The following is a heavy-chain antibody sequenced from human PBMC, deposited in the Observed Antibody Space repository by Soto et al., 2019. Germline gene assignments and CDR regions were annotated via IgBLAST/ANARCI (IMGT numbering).Heavy chain of an antibody. D-gene: IGHD5-18*01. CDR2: INPNGGIT. V-gene: IGHV1-46*01. CDR3: ATSVNSAMAFDY. CDR1: GYTFTHYY. Sequence: QVKLMQSGAEVKKPGASVRVSCKASGYTFTHYYIHWVRQAPGQGLERMGIINPNGGITTYAQKFRAGFTMTRDTSTSTVYLELSSLRSEDSAVYYCATSVNSAMAFDYWGQGTLVAVSS. J-gene: IGHJ4*02.